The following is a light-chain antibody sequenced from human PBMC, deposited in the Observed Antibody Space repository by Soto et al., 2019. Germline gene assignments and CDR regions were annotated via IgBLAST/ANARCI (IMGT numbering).Light chain of an antibody. CDR3: QQYGSSPGVT. J-gene: IGKJ3*01. Sequence: EIVLTQSPGTLSLSPGERATLSCRASQSVSSSYLAWYQQKPGQAPRLLIYGASSRATGIPDRFSGSGYGTDFTLTISRLEPEDFAVYYCQQYGSSPGVTFGPGTKVDIK. CDR2: GAS. V-gene: IGKV3-20*01. CDR1: QSVSSSY.